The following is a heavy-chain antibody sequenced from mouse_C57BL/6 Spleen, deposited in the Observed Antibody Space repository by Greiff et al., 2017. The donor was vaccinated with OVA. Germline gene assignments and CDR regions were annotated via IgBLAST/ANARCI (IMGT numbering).Heavy chain of an antibody. V-gene: IGHV1-81*01. Sequence: QVQLQQSGAELARPGASVKLSCKASGYTFTSYGISWVKQRTGQGLEWIGEIYPRSGNTYYNEKFKGKATLTADKSSSTAYMELRSLTSEDSAVYFCARRVISTFYYYAMDYWGQGTSVTVSS. CDR1: GYTFTSYG. J-gene: IGHJ4*01. D-gene: IGHD1-1*01. CDR3: ARRVISTFYYYAMDY. CDR2: IYPRSGNT.